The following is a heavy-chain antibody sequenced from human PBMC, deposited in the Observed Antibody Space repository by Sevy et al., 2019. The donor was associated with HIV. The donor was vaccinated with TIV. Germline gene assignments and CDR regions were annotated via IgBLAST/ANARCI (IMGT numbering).Heavy chain of an antibody. CDR2: ISYDGSNK. J-gene: IGHJ4*02. V-gene: IGHV3-30-3*01. CDR3: ARGLDAAPATDLWY. D-gene: IGHD2-15*01. Sequence: GGSLRLSCAASGFTFSSYAMHWVRQAPGKGLEWVAVISYDGSNKYYADSVKGRFTISRDNFKNTLYLQMNSLRAEDTAVYYCARGLDAAPATDLWYWGQGTLVTVSS. CDR1: GFTFSSYA.